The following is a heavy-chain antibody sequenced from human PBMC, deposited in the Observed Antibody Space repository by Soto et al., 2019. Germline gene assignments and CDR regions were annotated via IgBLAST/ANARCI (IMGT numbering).Heavy chain of an antibody. CDR3: GRHYFDGSGYYSGISN. D-gene: IGHD3-22*01. CDR2: IRSKDDSYAT. J-gene: IGHJ4*02. V-gene: IGHV3-73*01. Sequence: GGSLRLSCAASGFIFSDSAIHWVRQASGKGLEWVGRIRSKDDSYATAYDASVKGRFTISREDSEHTAYLEMSSLKSEDTAVYYCGRHYFDGSGYYSGISNWGQGTLVTVSS. CDR1: GFIFSDSA.